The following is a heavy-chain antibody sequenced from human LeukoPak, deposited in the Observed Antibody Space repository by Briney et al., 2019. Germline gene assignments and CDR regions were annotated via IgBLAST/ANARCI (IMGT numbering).Heavy chain of an antibody. CDR2: INSDGSST. Sequence: PGGSLRLSCAASGFTFSSYWMHWVRQAPGKGLVWVSRINSDGSSTSYADSVKGRFTISRDNAKNTLYLQMNSLRAEDTALYYCAKDINWDIVVVPAALTPTNFDYWGQGTLVTVSS. CDR1: GFTFSSYW. V-gene: IGHV3-74*01. J-gene: IGHJ4*02. D-gene: IGHD2-2*01. CDR3: AKDINWDIVVVPAALTPTNFDY.